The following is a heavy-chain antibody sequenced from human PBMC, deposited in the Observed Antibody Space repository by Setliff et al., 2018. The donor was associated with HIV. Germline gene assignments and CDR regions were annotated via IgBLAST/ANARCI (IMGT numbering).Heavy chain of an antibody. V-gene: IGHV4-61*01. Sequence: SETLSLTCPVSGGSVSSVNYYWSWIRQPPGKGLEWIGYIHYTGSTTYNPSLKSRVTISVDTSKNQFSLKLRSVTAADTAVYYCARDPPGYGDSKDYWGQGTTVTVSS. CDR1: GGSVSSVNYY. J-gene: IGHJ4*03. CDR3: ARDPPGYGDSKDY. CDR2: IHYTGST. D-gene: IGHD4-17*01.